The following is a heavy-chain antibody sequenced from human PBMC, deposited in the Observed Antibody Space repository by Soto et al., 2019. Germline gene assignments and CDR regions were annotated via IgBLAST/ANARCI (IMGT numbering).Heavy chain of an antibody. CDR2: INYSGTT. CDR1: GSSINSGDYY. CDR3: ARGGGYSYGYKLVEFDY. D-gene: IGHD5-18*01. Sequence: QVQLRESGPGLVKPSQTLSLTCTVSGSSINSGDYYWTWIRQPPGKGLEWIGYINYSGTTYNNPSLKSRVTISVDTPKKQFSLKLTSVTAADTAMYYCARGGGYSYGYKLVEFDYWGQGILVTVSS. V-gene: IGHV4-30-4*01. J-gene: IGHJ4*02.